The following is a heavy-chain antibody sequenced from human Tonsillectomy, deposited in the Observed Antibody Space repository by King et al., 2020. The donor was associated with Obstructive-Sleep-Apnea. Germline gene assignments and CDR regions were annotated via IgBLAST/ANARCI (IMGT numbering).Heavy chain of an antibody. CDR1: GFTFSSYG. Sequence: VQLVESGGGVVQPGRSLRLSCAASGFTFSSYGMHWVRQAPGKGLEWVAIIWYDGSNKYYAGSVKGRFTISRDNSKNTLYLQMNSLRAEDTAVHYCARGTLGYCSSTSCLIDYWGQGTLVTVSS. D-gene: IGHD2-2*01. CDR2: IWYDGSNK. CDR3: ARGTLGYCSSTSCLIDY. J-gene: IGHJ4*02. V-gene: IGHV3-33*01.